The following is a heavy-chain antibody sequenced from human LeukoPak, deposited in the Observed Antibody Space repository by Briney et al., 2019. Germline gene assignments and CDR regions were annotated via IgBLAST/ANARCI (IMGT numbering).Heavy chain of an antibody. CDR3: YGSGSYNIDY. V-gene: IGHV4-38-2*02. D-gene: IGHD3-10*01. CDR1: GYSISSGYY. CDR2: IYHSRST. J-gene: IGHJ4*02. Sequence: RSSETLSLTCTVSGYSISSGYYWGWIRQPPGKGLEWIGSIYHSRSTYYNPSLKSRVTISVDTSKNQFSLKLSSVTAADTAVYYCYGSGSYNIDYWGQGTLVTVSS.